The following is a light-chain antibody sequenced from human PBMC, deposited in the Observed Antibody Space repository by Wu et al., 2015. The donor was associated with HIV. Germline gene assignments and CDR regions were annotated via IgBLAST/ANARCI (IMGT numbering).Light chain of an antibody. CDR3: HQYNNSPFT. CDR2: GAS. J-gene: IGKJ3*01. CDR1: QSVNSNY. Sequence: EIVLTQSPGTLSLFPGERATLSCRARQSVNSNYLAWYQHKPGQTPRLLIYGASTRATGIPDRFTGSGSGTDFTLTISRLEPEDFAVYYCHQYNNSPFTFGPGTKVDIK. V-gene: IGKV3-20*01.